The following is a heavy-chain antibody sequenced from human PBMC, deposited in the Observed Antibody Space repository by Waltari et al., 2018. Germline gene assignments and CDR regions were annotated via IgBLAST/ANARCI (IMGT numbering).Heavy chain of an antibody. CDR2: VHPSGKT. J-gene: IGHJ4*02. V-gene: IGHV4-4*02. CDR3: AGDRAIGLFFDY. Sequence: QVQLQESGKGLVKPSGTLSLTCAVPGDSISGNYWWSGVDQSPEKGLEWMGQVHPSGKTHYNPSLQSRVTISLDKPKNQFSMNLNSVTAADTAVYYCAGDRAIGLFFDYWGRGTLVTVSS. D-gene: IGHD2-2*01. CDR1: GDSISGNYW.